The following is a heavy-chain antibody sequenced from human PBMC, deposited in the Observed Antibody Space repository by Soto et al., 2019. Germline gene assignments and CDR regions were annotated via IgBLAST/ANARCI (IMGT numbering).Heavy chain of an antibody. CDR3: AKDACASSCSPSPFDTFDI. V-gene: IGHV3-30*18. D-gene: IGHD6-13*01. Sequence: PGGSLRLSCAASGFTFSRYGIHWVRQAPGKGLEWMAVISHDGSKKYYADSVKCRFTISRDNSKNTLYLQMNSLRAEDTAVYYCAKDACASSCSPSPFDTFDIWGQGTMVTVSS. CDR1: GFTFSRYG. J-gene: IGHJ3*02. CDR2: ISHDGSKK.